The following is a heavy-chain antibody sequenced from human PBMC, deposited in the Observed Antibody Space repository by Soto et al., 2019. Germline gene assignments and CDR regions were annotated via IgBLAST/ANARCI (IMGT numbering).Heavy chain of an antibody. D-gene: IGHD3-10*01. Sequence: QVQLVQSGAEVKKPGSSVKVSCKASGDTFNFYTINWVRQAPGLGLEWMGRFNPILSFANSALKFQGRVTLTSDKSTSPAYMVRSSLRSEDTAIYYCATSFGSGSRAFDYWGQGALVTVSS. CDR2: FNPILSFA. CDR3: ATSFGSGSRAFDY. CDR1: GDTFNFYT. V-gene: IGHV1-69*02. J-gene: IGHJ4*02.